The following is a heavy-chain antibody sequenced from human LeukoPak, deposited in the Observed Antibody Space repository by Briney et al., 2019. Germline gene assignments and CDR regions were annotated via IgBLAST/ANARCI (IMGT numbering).Heavy chain of an antibody. D-gene: IGHD3-22*01. CDR3: TRGLKGNYYSGMGTYRWFAP. CDR1: GGTFSSYA. V-gene: IGHV1-69*05. Sequence: SVKVSCKASGGTFSSYAISWVRQAPGQGLEWMGGIIPIFGTANYAQKFQGRVTITTDTSISTVYMELSSLRSEDTAVYYCTRGLKGNYYSGMGTYRWFAPWGQGTLVTVSS. CDR2: IIPIFGTA. J-gene: IGHJ5*02.